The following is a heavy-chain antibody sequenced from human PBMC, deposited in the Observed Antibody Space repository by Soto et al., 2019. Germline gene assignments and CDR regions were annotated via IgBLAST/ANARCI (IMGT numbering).Heavy chain of an antibody. V-gene: IGHV4-59*08. CDR3: ARHYSGDPFDY. Sequence: PSETLSLTCPVAGSTLSSYDWSWIRQPPGKGLEWIGYISYSGSTNYNPSLKSRVTISVDTSKNQFSLKLISVTAADTAVYYCARHYSGDPFDYWGQGTLVTVSS. D-gene: IGHD4-17*01. CDR1: GSTLSSYD. J-gene: IGHJ4*02. CDR2: ISYSGST.